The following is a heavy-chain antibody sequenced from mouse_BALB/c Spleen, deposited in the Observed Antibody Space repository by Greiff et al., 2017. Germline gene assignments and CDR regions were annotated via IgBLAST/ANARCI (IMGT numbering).Heavy chain of an antibody. V-gene: IGHV5-4*02. Sequence: EVKLVESGGGLVKPGGSLKLSCAASGFTFSDYYMYWVRQTPEKRLEWVATISDGGSYTYYPDSVKGRFTISRDNAKNNLYLQMSSLKSEDTAMYYCARDMGNYFYYYAMDYWGQGTSVTVSS. D-gene: IGHD2-1*01. J-gene: IGHJ4*01. CDR1: GFTFSDYY. CDR2: ISDGGSYT. CDR3: ARDMGNYFYYYAMDY.